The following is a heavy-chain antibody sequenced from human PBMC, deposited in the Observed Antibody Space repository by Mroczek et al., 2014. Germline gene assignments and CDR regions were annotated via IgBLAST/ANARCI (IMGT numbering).Heavy chain of an antibody. J-gene: IGHJ4*02. CDR1: GGSISSGDYY. CDR3: ARSIKDGGGATSVLPHDY. D-gene: IGHD1-26*01. Sequence: VQLLESGPGLVKPSQTLSLTCTVSGGSISSGDYYWSWIRQPPGKGLEWIGYIYYSGSTYYNPSLKSRVTISVDTSKNQFSLKLSSVTAADTAVYYCARSIKDGGGATSVLPHDYWGQGTLVTVSS. V-gene: IGHV4-30-4*01. CDR2: IYYSGST.